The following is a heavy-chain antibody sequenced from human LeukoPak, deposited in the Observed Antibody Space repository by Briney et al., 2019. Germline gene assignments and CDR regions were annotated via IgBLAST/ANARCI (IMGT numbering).Heavy chain of an antibody. CDR2: IRYDGSNK. V-gene: IGHV3-30*02. J-gene: IGHJ5*02. Sequence: GGSLRLSCAASGFTFSSYGMHWVRQAPGKGLEWVAFIRYDGSNKYYADSVKGRFTISRDNSKNTLYLQMNSLRAEDTAVYYCAKDKGGISPHNWFDPWGQGTLVTVSS. CDR3: AKDKGGISPHNWFDP. D-gene: IGHD3-16*01. CDR1: GFTFSSYG.